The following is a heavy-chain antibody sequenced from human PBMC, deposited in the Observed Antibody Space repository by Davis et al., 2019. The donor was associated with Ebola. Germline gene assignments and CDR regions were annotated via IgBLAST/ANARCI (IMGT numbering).Heavy chain of an antibody. Sequence: SETLSLTCTVSGGSISNYYWSWIRQSPGKGLEWIAYIYYSGSTSYNHSLKSRVTISVDTSANQFSLRLTSVTAADTALYYCARHTSDGGMSWFDPWGQGTLVTVSS. CDR3: ARHTSDGGMSWFDP. CDR1: GGSISNYY. CDR2: IYYSGST. V-gene: IGHV4-59*08. J-gene: IGHJ5*02. D-gene: IGHD4-23*01.